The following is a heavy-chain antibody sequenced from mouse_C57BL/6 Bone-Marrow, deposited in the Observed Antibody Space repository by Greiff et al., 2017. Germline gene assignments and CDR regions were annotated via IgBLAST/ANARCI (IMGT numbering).Heavy chain of an antibody. CDR3: ARYLNYDDYTMVY. CDR2: MHPNGGSP. D-gene: IGHD2-4*01. V-gene: IGHV1-64*01. CDR1: GYTFTNYW. J-gene: IGHJ4*01. Sequence: QVQLQQPGAELVKPGASVKLSCKASGYTFTNYWMHWVKQRPGQGLEWIGMMHPNGGSPDYNEKFKSEATLSVDKSSRTAYMELSSLTSEDSAVYNCARYLNYDDYTMVYWGQGTSVTVSS.